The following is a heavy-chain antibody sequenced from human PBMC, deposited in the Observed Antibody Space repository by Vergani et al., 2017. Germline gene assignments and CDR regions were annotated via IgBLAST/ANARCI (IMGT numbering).Heavy chain of an antibody. D-gene: IGHD2-15*01. CDR2: IKSDGRT. CDR1: GFRVTTYY. Sequence: VELLESGGGLAQPGGSLRVSCSASGFRVTTYYMSWVRQAPGKGLEWVSVIKSDGRTSYAESVRGRFTISRDTSMNAVYLQMNILRVEDTGVYYCTRSECSGTTCYGHYFDLWGHGILVTVSS. V-gene: IGHV3-66*02. J-gene: IGHJ4*01. CDR3: TRSECSGTTCYGHYFDL.